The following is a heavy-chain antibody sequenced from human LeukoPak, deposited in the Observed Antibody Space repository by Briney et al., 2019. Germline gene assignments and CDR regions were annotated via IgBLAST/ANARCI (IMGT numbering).Heavy chain of an antibody. CDR1: GFTFSSYG. Sequence: PGGSLRVSCAASGFTFSSYGMHWVRQAPGKGLEWVAVISYDGNNKYYADSVKGRFTISRDNSKNTLYLQMNSLRAEDTAVYYCAKDLSEAPDYWGQGTLVTVSS. V-gene: IGHV3-30*18. J-gene: IGHJ4*02. CDR3: AKDLSEAPDY. CDR2: ISYDGNNK.